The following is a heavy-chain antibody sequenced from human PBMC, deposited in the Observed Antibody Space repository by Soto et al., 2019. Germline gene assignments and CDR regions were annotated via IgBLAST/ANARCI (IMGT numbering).Heavy chain of an antibody. D-gene: IGHD3-10*01. J-gene: IGHJ4*02. CDR3: ATGRASGSYYLLDY. V-gene: IGHV1-8*01. Sequence: GASVKVSCKASGNTFTSYDINWVRQATGHGLEWMGWINPNSGNIGYAQKFQGRVTMTRDTAIRTAYMEVSRLRSDATAVYYCATGRASGSYYLLDYWGQGTLVTVSS. CDR2: INPNSGNI. CDR1: GNTFTSYD.